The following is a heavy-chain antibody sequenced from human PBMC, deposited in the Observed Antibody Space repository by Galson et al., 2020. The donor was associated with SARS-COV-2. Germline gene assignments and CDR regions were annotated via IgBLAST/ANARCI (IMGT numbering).Heavy chain of an antibody. J-gene: IGHJ4*02. CDR1: GFTYTTST. V-gene: IGHV1-58*01. D-gene: IGHD5-12*01. CDR2: IVINSGYT. Sequence: SVKVSCKASGFTYTTSTVQWVRQARGQRLEWIGWIVINSGYTRYAQNFQGRVTIFRDMSTSTIYMELSSLRSDDTAVYYCAAQYTGYASFDYWGQGALVTVSS. CDR3: AAQYTGYASFDY.